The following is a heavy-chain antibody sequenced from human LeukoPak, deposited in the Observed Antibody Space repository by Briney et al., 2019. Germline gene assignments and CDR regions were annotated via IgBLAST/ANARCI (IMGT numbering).Heavy chain of an antibody. V-gene: IGHV1-3*03. CDR3: AREVQRYSYGPTTSYFDY. J-gene: IGHJ4*02. Sequence: GASVKVSCKASGYTFTSYAMHWVRQAPGQRLEWMGWINAGNGNTKYSQEFQGRVTITRDTSASTAYMELSSLRSEDMAVYYCAREVQRYSYGPTTSYFDYWGQGTLVTVSS. D-gene: IGHD5-18*01. CDR1: GYTFTSYA. CDR2: INAGNGNT.